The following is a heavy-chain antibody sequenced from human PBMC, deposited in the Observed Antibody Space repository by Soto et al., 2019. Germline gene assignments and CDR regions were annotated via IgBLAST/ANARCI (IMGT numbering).Heavy chain of an antibody. V-gene: IGHV4-31*03. CDR2: IYYSGST. CDR1: GGSISSGGYY. CDR3: ARVSNQDIVVTRGYYGMDV. J-gene: IGHJ6*02. Sequence: TMSLTCTVSGGSISSGGYYWSWIRQHPGKGLEWIGYIYYSGSTYYNPSLKSRVTISVDTSKNQFSLKLSSVTAADTSVYYCARVSNQDIVVTRGYYGMDVWGQGTTVTVSS. D-gene: IGHD2-2*01.